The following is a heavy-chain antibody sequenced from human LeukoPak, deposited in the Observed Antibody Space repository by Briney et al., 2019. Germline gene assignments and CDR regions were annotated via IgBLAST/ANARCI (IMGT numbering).Heavy chain of an antibody. V-gene: IGHV4-34*01. CDR3: ARGGLWFGDPGYFDY. Sequence: SETLSLTCAVYGGSFSGYYWSWIRQPPGKGLEWVGEINHSGSTNYNPSLKSRVTISVDTSKNQFSLKLSSVTAADTAVYYCARGGLWFGDPGYFDYWGQGTLVTVSS. CDR1: GGSFSGYY. CDR2: INHSGST. D-gene: IGHD3-10*01. J-gene: IGHJ4*02.